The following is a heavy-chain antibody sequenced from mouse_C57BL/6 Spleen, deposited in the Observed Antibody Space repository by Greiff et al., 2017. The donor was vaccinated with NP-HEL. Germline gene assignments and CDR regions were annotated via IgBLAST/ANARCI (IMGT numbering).Heavy chain of an antibody. V-gene: IGHV1-64*01. Sequence: VQLQQPGAELVKPGASVKLSCKASGYTFTSYWMHWVKQRPGQGLEWIGMIHPNSGSTNYNEKFKSKATLTVDKSSSTAYMQLSSLTSEDSAVYYCARHPTGYGSSYNYAMDYWGQGTSVTVSS. J-gene: IGHJ4*01. CDR1: GYTFTSYW. CDR2: IHPNSGST. D-gene: IGHD1-1*01. CDR3: ARHPTGYGSSYNYAMDY.